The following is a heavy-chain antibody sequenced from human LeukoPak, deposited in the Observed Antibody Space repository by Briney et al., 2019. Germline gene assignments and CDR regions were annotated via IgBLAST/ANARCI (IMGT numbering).Heavy chain of an antibody. CDR1: GGSIISSSYY. V-gene: IGHV4-39*07. J-gene: IGHJ6*03. D-gene: IGHD2-15*01. CDR2: INHSGST. CDR3: ARGYCSGGSCYSYYYYNYMDV. Sequence: SETLSLTCTVSGGSIISSSYYWGWIRQPPGKGLEWIGEINHSGSTNYNPSLKSRVTISVDTSKNQFSLKLSSVTAADTAVYYCARGYCSGGSCYSYYYYNYMDVWGKGTTVTVSS.